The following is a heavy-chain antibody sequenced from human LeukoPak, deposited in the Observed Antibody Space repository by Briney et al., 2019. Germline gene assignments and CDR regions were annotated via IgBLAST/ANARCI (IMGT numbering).Heavy chain of an antibody. J-gene: IGHJ5*02. CDR1: GIIITSYW. CDR3: ASHSYGYNH. CDR2: IKQDGSEK. V-gene: IGHV3-7*01. D-gene: IGHD3-16*01. Sequence: GGSLRLSCAAAGIIITSYWMSWVRQTPGKGLEWVANIKQDGSEKNYVDSVKGRFTIFRDNARNSLYLQMNSLRAEDTAVYYCASHSYGYNHWGQGTLVIVSS.